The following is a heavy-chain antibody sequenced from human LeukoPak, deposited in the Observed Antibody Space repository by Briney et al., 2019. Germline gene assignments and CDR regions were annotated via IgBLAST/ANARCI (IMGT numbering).Heavy chain of an antibody. D-gene: IGHD1-14*01. Sequence: PSETLSLTCAVYGGSFSGYYWSWIRQSPGKGLEWIGEINHSGSTNYNPSLKSRVTISVDTSKNQFSLKLSSVTAADTAVYYCARAPRKLRDRRVIDYWGQGTLVTVSS. J-gene: IGHJ4*02. CDR1: GGSFSGYY. CDR3: ARAPRKLRDRRVIDY. V-gene: IGHV4-34*01. CDR2: INHSGST.